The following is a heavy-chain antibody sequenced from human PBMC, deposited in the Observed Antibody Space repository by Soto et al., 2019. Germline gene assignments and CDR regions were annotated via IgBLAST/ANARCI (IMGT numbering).Heavy chain of an antibody. CDR2: IIPIFCTA. V-gene: IGHV1-69*01. J-gene: IGHJ6*02. CDR1: GGTFSSYA. D-gene: IGHD3-10*01. Sequence: QVQLVQSGAEVKKPGSSVKVSCKASGGTFSSYAISWVRQAPGQGLEWMGGIIPIFCTANYAQKFQGRVTITADESTSTAYMELSSLRSEDTAVYYCASFAASYYYYYYGMDVWGQGTTVTVSS. CDR3: ASFAASYYYYYYGMDV.